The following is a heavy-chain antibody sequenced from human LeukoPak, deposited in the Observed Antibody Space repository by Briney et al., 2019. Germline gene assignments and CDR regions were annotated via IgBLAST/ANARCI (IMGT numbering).Heavy chain of an antibody. CDR3: ARELGHYGLDS. D-gene: IGHD3-10*01. CDR2: ISYDGSRM. V-gene: IGHV3-30*04. CDR1: GEIFSGHA. J-gene: IGHJ4*02. Sequence: PGVSLRLSCEPSGEIFSGHAMHWVRQAPGKGLEWVALISYDGSRMYFAESVKGRFTISRDNSKSTLYLQMNSLRTEDTAVYYCARELGHYGLDSWGQGTLVTVSS.